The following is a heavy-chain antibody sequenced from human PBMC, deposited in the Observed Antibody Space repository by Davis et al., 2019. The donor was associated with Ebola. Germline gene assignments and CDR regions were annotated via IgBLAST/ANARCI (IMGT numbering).Heavy chain of an antibody. Sequence: SETLSLTCSVSGASIIYHYWTWVRQPPGKGLEWIGNIDDSGRTDYSSSLKSRVTISADTSKNQFSLKLSSVTAADTAVYYCARVGADFWSGYTSAFDIWGQGTMVTVSS. V-gene: IGHV4-59*11. D-gene: IGHD3-3*01. CDR2: IDDSGRT. CDR3: ARVGADFWSGYTSAFDI. CDR1: GASIIYHY. J-gene: IGHJ3*02.